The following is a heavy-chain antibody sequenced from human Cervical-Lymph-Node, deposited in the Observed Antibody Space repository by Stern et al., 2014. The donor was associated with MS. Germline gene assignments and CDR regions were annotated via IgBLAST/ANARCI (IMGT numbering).Heavy chain of an antibody. J-gene: IGHJ4*02. Sequence: QVQLQESGPGLVKPSETLSLTCAVSGDSISSYTHYLAWIRQPPGKGLEWIGSVYYSGATYYTPSLKRPVTIPVATSKNHLPLGLNSVTAADTAVYYCAKHACTGAACPFDLWGQGTLVTVSS. D-gene: IGHD2-8*02. V-gene: IGHV4-39*01. CDR1: GDSISSYTHY. CDR3: AKHACTGAACPFDL. CDR2: VYYSGAT.